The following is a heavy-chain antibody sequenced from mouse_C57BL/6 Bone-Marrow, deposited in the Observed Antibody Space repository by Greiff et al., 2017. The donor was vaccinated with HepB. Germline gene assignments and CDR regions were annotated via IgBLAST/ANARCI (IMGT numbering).Heavy chain of an antibody. V-gene: IGHV1-52*01. Sequence: VQLQQPGAELVRPGSSVKLSCKASGYTFTSYWMHWVKQRPIQGLEWIGNIDPSDSETHYNQKFKDKATLTVDKSSSTAYMQLSSLTSEDSAVYYCARGASFTTVVAMDYWGKGTSVTVSS. CDR2: IDPSDSET. CDR3: ARGASFTTVVAMDY. J-gene: IGHJ4*01. D-gene: IGHD1-1*01. CDR1: GYTFTSYW.